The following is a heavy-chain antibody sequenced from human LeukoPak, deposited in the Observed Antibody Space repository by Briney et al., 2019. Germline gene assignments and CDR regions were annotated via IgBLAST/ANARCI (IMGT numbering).Heavy chain of an antibody. V-gene: IGHV1-2*02. D-gene: IGHD5-24*01. J-gene: IGHJ4*02. CDR2: INPNSGGT. Sequence: ASVKVSCKASGYTSTGYYMHWVRQAPGQGLEWMGWINPNSGGTNYAQKFQGRVTMTRDTSISTAYMELSRLRSDDTAVYYCARDAGRDGYNFLWWGQGTLVTVSS. CDR3: ARDAGRDGYNFLW. CDR1: GYTSTGYY.